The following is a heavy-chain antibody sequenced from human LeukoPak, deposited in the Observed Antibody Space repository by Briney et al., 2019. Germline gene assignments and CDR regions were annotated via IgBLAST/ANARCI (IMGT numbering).Heavy chain of an antibody. V-gene: IGHV3-64D*06. CDR2: ITSDGGST. Sequence: GGSLRLSCSASGFAFSTYAIHWVRQAPGKGLEYVSAITSDGGSTHYADSVKGRFTISRDNSKSTLSLQMSSLRAEDTAMYYCVKLGCSSTTCYGNYWGQGTLVTVSS. CDR1: GFAFSTYA. D-gene: IGHD2-2*01. CDR3: VKLGCSSTTCYGNY. J-gene: IGHJ4*02.